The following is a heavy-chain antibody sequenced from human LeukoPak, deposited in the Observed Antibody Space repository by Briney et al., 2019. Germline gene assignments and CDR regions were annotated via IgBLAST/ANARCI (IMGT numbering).Heavy chain of an antibody. J-gene: IGHJ5*02. CDR3: ARHLAARRFDP. Sequence: SETLSLTCTVSGGSISSYYWSWIRQPPGKGLEWIGYIYYSGSTNYNPSLKSRVTISVDTSKNQFSLKLSSVTAADTAVYYCARHLAARRFDPWGQGTLVTVSS. CDR1: GGSISSYY. D-gene: IGHD6-6*01. CDR2: IYYSGST. V-gene: IGHV4-59*08.